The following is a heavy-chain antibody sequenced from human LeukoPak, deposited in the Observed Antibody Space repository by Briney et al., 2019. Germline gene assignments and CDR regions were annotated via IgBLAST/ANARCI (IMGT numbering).Heavy chain of an antibody. CDR2: IKSDGITI. CDR1: GFTFSNYM. Sequence: GGSLRLSCAASGFTFSNYMMHWVRQAPGKGLVWVSRIKSDGITITYADSVKGRFTISRDNAKNTLYLQMNSLRAEDTAVYYCVSFYETYWGRGTLVTVSS. V-gene: IGHV3-74*01. CDR3: VSFYETY. D-gene: IGHD2/OR15-2a*01. J-gene: IGHJ4*02.